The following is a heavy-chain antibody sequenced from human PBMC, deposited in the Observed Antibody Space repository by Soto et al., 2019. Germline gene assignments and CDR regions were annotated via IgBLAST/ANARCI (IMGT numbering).Heavy chain of an antibody. J-gene: IGHJ2*01. CDR3: ARMAGTWYFDL. CDR1: GGSFSGSD. V-gene: IGHV4-34*01. Sequence: SETLSLTGAVHGGSFSGSDCTWIRQPPWKGLEWIGEINHSGISNYNPPLKSRVTMSLDTSRNQFSLSLNSVTAADTAVYYCARMAGTWYFDLGGRGTLVTVS. CDR2: INHSGIS.